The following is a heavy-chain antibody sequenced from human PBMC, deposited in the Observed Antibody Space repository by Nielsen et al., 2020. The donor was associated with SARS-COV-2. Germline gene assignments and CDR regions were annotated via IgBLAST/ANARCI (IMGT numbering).Heavy chain of an antibody. D-gene: IGHD3-22*01. CDR1: GFTFSSYG. Sequence: GESLKISCAASGFTFSSYGMHWVRQAPGKGLEWVAVISYDGSNKYYADSVKGRFTISRDNSKNTLYLQMNSLRAEDTAVYYCARGALSSGYFEFDYWGQGTLVTVSS. CDR3: ARGALSSGYFEFDY. J-gene: IGHJ4*02. V-gene: IGHV3-30*19. CDR2: ISYDGSNK.